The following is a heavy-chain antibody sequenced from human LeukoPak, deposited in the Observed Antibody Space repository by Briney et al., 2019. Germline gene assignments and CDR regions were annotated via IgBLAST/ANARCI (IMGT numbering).Heavy chain of an antibody. CDR2: IDPSDSYT. Sequence: GESLMICCKGSGYSFTSYWISWGRHMPGKVLEWGGRIDPSDSYTNSSPSFQGHVTIAAAKSISTAYLQWSSLKASDTAMYYCARQWGRCSGGSCYSFFYYWGQGTLVTVSS. V-gene: IGHV5-10-1*01. CDR3: ARQWGRCSGGSCYSFFYY. CDR1: GYSFTSYW. J-gene: IGHJ4*02. D-gene: IGHD2-15*01.